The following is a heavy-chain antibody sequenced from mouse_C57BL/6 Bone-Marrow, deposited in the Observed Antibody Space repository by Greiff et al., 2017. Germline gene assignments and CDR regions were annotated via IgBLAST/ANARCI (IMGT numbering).Heavy chain of an antibody. D-gene: IGHD4-1*01. CDR1: GYTFTSYW. Sequence: VQLKQPGAELVRPGTSVKLSCKASGYTFTSYWMHWVKQRPGQGLEWIGVIDPSDSYTNYNQKFKGKATLTVDTSSSTAYMQLSSLTSEDSAVYYCARGANWDFDYWGQGTTLTVSS. V-gene: IGHV1-59*01. J-gene: IGHJ2*01. CDR3: ARGANWDFDY. CDR2: IDPSDSYT.